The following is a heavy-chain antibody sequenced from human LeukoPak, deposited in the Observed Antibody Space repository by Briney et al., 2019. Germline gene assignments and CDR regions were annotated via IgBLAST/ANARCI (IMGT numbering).Heavy chain of an antibody. CDR1: GYTFTSYD. D-gene: IGHD3-10*01. CDR2: MNPNSGNT. J-gene: IGHJ6*02. CDR3: AREVLWFGESSYYYGMDV. V-gene: IGHV1-8*03. Sequence: ASVKVSCKASGYTFTSYDINWVRQATGQGLEWMGWMNPNSGNTGYAQKFQGRVTITRDTSASTAYMELSSLRSEDTAVYYCAREVLWFGESSYYYGMDVWGQGTTVTVSS.